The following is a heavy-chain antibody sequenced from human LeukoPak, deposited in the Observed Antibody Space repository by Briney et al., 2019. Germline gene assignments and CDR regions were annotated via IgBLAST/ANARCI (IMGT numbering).Heavy chain of an antibody. CDR3: ASYCSSTSCYTPFDY. D-gene: IGHD2-2*02. V-gene: IGHV4-39*01. Sequence: SETLSLTCTVSGGSISSSSYYWGWLRQPPGKGLEWTVSIYYSGSTYYNPSLKSRVTISVDTSKNQFSLKLSSVTAADTDVYYCASYCSSTSCYTPFDYWGQGTLVTVPS. CDR2: IYYSGST. J-gene: IGHJ4*02. CDR1: GGSISSSSYY.